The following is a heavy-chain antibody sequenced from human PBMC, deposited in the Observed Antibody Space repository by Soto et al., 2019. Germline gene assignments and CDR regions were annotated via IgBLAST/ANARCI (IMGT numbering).Heavy chain of an antibody. CDR3: AREDTVGTYYYYGVDV. J-gene: IGHJ6*02. CDR1: GFTFSSYG. CDR2: ISYDGSEK. V-gene: IGHV3-30-3*01. Sequence: QEQLVESGGGVVQPGRSLRLSCAASGFTFSSYGMHWVRQSPGKGLEWVALISYDGSEKYYVDSVKGRFTISRDNSEKTHYLQMNSLRPEDTAVYYCAREDTVGTYYYYGVDVWGQGTTVTVSS. D-gene: IGHD4-4*01.